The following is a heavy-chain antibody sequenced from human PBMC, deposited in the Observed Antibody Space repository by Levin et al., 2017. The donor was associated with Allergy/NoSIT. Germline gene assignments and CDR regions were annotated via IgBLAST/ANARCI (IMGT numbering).Heavy chain of an antibody. J-gene: IGHJ4*02. D-gene: IGHD3-22*01. CDR3: ARDLSLHYYDSRGYYAFDY. CDR2: ISSDGNYI. V-gene: IGHV3-21*01. Sequence: PGGSLRLSCVASGFTFSTCSMNWVRQAPGKGLEWVASISSDGNYIHYADSLKGRFTVSRDNAKNSVYLHMGSLRAEDTAVYYCARDLSLHYYDSRGYYAFDYWGQGTLVTVSS. CDR1: GFTFSTCS.